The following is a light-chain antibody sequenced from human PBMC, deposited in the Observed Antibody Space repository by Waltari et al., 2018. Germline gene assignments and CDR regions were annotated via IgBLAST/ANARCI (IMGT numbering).Light chain of an antibody. CDR1: SSDVGSYNV. V-gene: IGLV2-23*02. CDR2: EVN. CDR3: CLCVAHGTLL. J-gene: IGLJ2*01. Sequence: QSALTQPASVSGSPGPSITIYCTGTSSDVGSYNVVSWYQQHPGKAPNLIVHEVNKRPSRLADRFAVLKSGNTASQTISVLQPEDETDYYYCLCVAHGTLLFGGGTKLTVL.